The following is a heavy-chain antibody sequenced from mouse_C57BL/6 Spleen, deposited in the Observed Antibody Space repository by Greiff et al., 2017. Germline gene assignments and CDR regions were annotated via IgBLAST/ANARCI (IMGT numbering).Heavy chain of an antibody. Sequence: QVQLQQSGAELVRPGASVKLSCKASGYTFTDYYINWVKQRPGQGLEWIARIYPGSGNTYYNEKFKGKATLTAEKSSSTAYMQLSSLTSEDSAVYFCAREVGTGAMDYWGQGTSVTVSS. CDR1: GYTFTDYY. D-gene: IGHD3-3*01. CDR3: AREVGTGAMDY. J-gene: IGHJ4*01. V-gene: IGHV1-76*01. CDR2: IYPGSGNT.